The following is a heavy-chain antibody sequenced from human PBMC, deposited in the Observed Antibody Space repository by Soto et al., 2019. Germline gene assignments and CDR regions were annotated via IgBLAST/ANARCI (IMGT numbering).Heavy chain of an antibody. CDR3: AKDVGWGDYTVLSYYYYYYMDV. CDR1: GFTFSSYA. V-gene: IGHV3-23*01. Sequence: EVQLLESGGGLVQPGGSLRLSCAASGFTFSSYAMSWVRQAPGKGLEWVSAMSGSGGSTYYADYVKGRFTISRDNSKNTLYLQMNSLRAEDTAVYYSAKDVGWGDYTVLSYYYYYYMDVWGKGTTVTVSS. CDR2: MSGSGGST. J-gene: IGHJ6*03. D-gene: IGHD2-8*01.